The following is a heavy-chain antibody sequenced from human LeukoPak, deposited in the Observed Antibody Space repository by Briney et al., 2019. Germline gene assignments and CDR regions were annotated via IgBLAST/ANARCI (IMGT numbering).Heavy chain of an antibody. V-gene: IGHV3-30-3*01. CDR2: ISYDGSNK. J-gene: IGHJ4*02. CDR3: ARADSSSWHNFDY. CDR1: GFTVSSNY. D-gene: IGHD6-13*01. Sequence: GGSPRLSCAASGFTVSSNYMSWVRQAPGKGLEWVAVISYDGSNKYYADSMKGRFTISRDNSKNTLYLQMNSLRAEDTAVYYCARADSSSWHNFDYWGQGTLVTVSS.